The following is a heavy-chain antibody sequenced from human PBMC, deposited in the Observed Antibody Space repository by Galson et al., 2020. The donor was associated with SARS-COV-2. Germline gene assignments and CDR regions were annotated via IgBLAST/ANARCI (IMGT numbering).Heavy chain of an antibody. Sequence: TGGSLRLSCAASGFTFSASSMHWVRQAPGKGLEWVAAIAYDGSNKHFADSVKGRFTISRDNSKNTLYLQMNSLKPEDTAIYYCARDWGGTSFGYGMDVWGQGTTVTVSS. CDR3: ARDWGGTSFGYGMDV. J-gene: IGHJ6*02. D-gene: IGHD2-21*01. CDR2: IAYDGSNK. V-gene: IGHV3-30-3*01. CDR1: GFTFSASS.